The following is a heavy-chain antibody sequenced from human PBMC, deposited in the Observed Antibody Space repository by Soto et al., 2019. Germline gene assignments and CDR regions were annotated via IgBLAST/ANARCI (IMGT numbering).Heavy chain of an antibody. CDR2: IRSKANSYAT. J-gene: IGHJ3*02. V-gene: IGHV3-73*01. CDR3: TRRLRGGDAFDI. D-gene: IGHD2-15*01. Sequence: GGSLRLSCAASGFTFSGSAMHWVRQASGKGLEWVGRIRSKANSYATAYAASVKGRFTISRDDSKNTAYLQMNSLKTEDTAVYYCTRRLRGGDAFDIWGQGTMVTVSS. CDR1: GFTFSGSA.